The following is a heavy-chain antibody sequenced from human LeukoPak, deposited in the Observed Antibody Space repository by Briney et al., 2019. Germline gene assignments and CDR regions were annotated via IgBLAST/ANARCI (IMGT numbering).Heavy chain of an antibody. CDR2: IYYSGST. Sequence: SETLSLTCTVSGGSISSSSYYWGWIRQPPGKGLEWIGSIYYSGSTYYDPSLKSRVTISVDTSKNQFSLKLSSVTAADTAVYYCARKSAVRGHNDYWGQGTLVTVSS. CDR1: GGSISSSSYY. CDR3: ARKSAVRGHNDY. D-gene: IGHD3-10*01. V-gene: IGHV4-39*07. J-gene: IGHJ4*02.